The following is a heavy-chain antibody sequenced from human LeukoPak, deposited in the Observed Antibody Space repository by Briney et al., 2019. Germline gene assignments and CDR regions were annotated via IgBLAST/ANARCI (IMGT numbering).Heavy chain of an antibody. CDR2: ISAYNGNT. J-gene: IGHJ4*02. CDR1: GYTFTSYG. Sequence: ASVKVSCKASGYTFTSYGISWVRQAPEQGLEWMGWISAYNGNTNYAQKLQGRVTMTTDTSTSTAYMELRSLRSDDTAVYYCARTALYCSGGSCSVFDYWGQGTLVTVSS. D-gene: IGHD2-15*01. CDR3: ARTALYCSGGSCSVFDY. V-gene: IGHV1-18*01.